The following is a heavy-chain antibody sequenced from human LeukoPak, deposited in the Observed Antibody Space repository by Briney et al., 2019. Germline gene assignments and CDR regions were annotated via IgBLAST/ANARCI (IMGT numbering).Heavy chain of an antibody. V-gene: IGHV3-7*01. J-gene: IGHJ4*02. CDR2: IKPDGSDS. Sequence: GGSLRLSCAASGFTFSAFWMSWVRQGPGKGLEWVASIKPDGSDSHHVDSVMGRFTISRDNGKNLLYLQMNSLSAEDTAVYYCARLFGGVTTFDYWGQGALVTVSS. CDR1: GFTFSAFW. CDR3: ARLFGGVTTFDY. D-gene: IGHD4-17*01.